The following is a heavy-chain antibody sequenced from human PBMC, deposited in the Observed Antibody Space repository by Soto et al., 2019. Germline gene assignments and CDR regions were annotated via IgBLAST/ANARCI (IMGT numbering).Heavy chain of an antibody. CDR2: IIPLFGTA. CDR1: GGTFSTYA. CDR3: ARGVNYDSSGYYHFY. J-gene: IGHJ4*02. V-gene: IGHV1-69*13. D-gene: IGHD3-22*01. Sequence: SVKVSCKASGGTFSTYAIDWVRQAPGQGLEWMGGIIPLFGTAKYAQNFQGRITITADESTNTAYMELRSLRSQDTAVYYCARGVNYDSSGYYHFYWGQGTLVTVSS.